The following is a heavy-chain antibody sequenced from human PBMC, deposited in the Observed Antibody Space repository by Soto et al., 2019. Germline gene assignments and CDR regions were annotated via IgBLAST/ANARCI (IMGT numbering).Heavy chain of an antibody. J-gene: IGHJ4*02. CDR1: GYTFTSYG. V-gene: IGHV1-18*01. Sequence: ASVKVSCKASGYTFTSYGISWVRQAPGQGLEWMGWISAYNGNTNYAQKLQGRVTMTTDTSTSTAYMELRSLRSDDTAVYYCARVRDYIWGSYRGDYYFDYWGQATLVTVSS. CDR3: ARVRDYIWGSYRGDYYFDY. D-gene: IGHD3-16*02. CDR2: ISAYNGNT.